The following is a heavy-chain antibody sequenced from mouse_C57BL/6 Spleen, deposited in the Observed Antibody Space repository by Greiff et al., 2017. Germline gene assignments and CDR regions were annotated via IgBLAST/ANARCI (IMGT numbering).Heavy chain of an antibody. J-gene: IGHJ2*01. CDR3: ARDGPYYFDY. Sequence: EVKLVESGGGLVKPGGSLKLSCAASGFTFSDSGMHWVRQAPEKGLEWVAYISIGSSPIYYADTVKGRFTISRDNAKNTLFLQMTSLRSEDTAMYYCARDGPYYFDYWGQGTTLTVSS. CDR1: GFTFSDSG. D-gene: IGHD1-2*01. CDR2: ISIGSSPI. V-gene: IGHV5-17*01.